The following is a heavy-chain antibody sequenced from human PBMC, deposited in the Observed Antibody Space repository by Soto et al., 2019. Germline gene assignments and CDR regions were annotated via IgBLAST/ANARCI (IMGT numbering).Heavy chain of an antibody. V-gene: IGHV3-66*01. CDR2: IYSGGST. CDR3: ARDLVVPAAYYYYYGMDV. J-gene: IGHJ6*02. Sequence: LSLTCAASGFTVSSNYMSWVRQAPGKGLEWVSVIYSGGSTYYADSVKGRFTISRDNSKNTLYLQMNSLRAEDTAVYYCARDLVVPAAYYYYYGMDVWGQGTTVTVSS. D-gene: IGHD2-2*01. CDR1: GFTVSSNY.